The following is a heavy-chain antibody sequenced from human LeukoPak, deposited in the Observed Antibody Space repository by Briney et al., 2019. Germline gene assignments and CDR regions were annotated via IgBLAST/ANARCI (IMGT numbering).Heavy chain of an antibody. J-gene: IGHJ2*01. Sequence: PSETLSLTCPVSGGSISINYCFWDWIRQPPGKGRGWIGSVYYSGNTYYNPSLKSRVTISVDASKNQFSLKLTSLTAADAAVYYCARRRKAGWYFDLWGRGTLVTVSS. CDR1: GGSISINYCF. CDR2: VYYSGNT. CDR3: ARRRKAGWYFDL. V-gene: IGHV4-39*01.